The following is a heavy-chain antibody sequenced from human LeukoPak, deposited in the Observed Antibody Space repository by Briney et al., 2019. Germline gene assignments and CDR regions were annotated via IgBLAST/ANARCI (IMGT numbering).Heavy chain of an antibody. Sequence: ASVNVSCTASGYTFSSYSISWVRRAPGQGLEWMGWISPSNGDTSYAQKVQDRVTMTTDTSTTTVYMELRSLTSDDTATYYCARDSGWELKHWFFDEWGRGTLVTVSS. D-gene: IGHD1-26*01. CDR1: GYTFSSYS. CDR2: ISPSNGDT. V-gene: IGHV1-18*04. CDR3: ARDSGWELKHWFFDE. J-gene: IGHJ4*02.